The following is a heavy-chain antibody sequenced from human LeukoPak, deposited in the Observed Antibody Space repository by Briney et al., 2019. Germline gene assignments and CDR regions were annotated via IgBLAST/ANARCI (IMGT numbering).Heavy chain of an antibody. Sequence: GGSLRLSCAASGFTFSSYWMHWVRQAPGKGLVWVSAISGSGDSAYYADSVKGRFTISRDNAKNSLYLQVNSLRAEDTAVYYCARRGYGDYAPLNYYYYMDVWGKGTTITVSS. V-gene: IGHV3-21*01. D-gene: IGHD4-17*01. CDR1: GFTFSSYW. CDR3: ARRGYGDYAPLNYYYYMDV. J-gene: IGHJ6*03. CDR2: ISGSGDSA.